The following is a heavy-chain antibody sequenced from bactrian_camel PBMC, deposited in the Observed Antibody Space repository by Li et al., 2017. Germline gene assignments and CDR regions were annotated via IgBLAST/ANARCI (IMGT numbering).Heavy chain of an antibody. V-gene: IGHV3S1*01. D-gene: IGHD5*01. Sequence: QLVESGGGSVQAGGSLRLSCRLFGYPYTDYCMGWFRQAPGKEHEGVASIDRDMFASYADSVKGRFTISRDNAKNTVYLQMNNLKSEDTALYYCASVGGKLGQGTQVTVS. J-gene: IGHJ4*01. CDR2: IDRDMFA. CDR1: GYPYTDYC.